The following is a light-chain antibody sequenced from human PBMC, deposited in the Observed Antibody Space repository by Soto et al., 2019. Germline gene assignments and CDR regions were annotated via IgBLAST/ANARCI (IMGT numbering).Light chain of an antibody. CDR2: AAS. Sequence: DIQMTQSPSSLSASVGYRFTITCRASQSISSYLNWYQQKPGKAPKLLIYAASSLQSGVPSRFSGSGSGTDFTLTIRSLQPEDFATYYCQQSYSTPPLTFGGGTTVDIK. CDR3: QQSYSTPPLT. V-gene: IGKV1-39*01. CDR1: QSISSY. J-gene: IGKJ4*01.